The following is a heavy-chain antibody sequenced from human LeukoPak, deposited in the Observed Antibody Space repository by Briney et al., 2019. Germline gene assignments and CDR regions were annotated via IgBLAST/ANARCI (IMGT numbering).Heavy chain of an antibody. CDR3: ARGRPHGNDY. D-gene: IGHD4-23*01. CDR2: INRDGSST. CDR1: GFTFSIYW. V-gene: IGHV3-74*01. Sequence: GGSLRLSCAASGFTFSIYWMHWVRQAPGKGLVWVSHINRDGSSTTHADSVKGRFTISRDNAKNTLYLQMNSLRAEDTAVYYCARGRPHGNDYWGQGTLVTVSS. J-gene: IGHJ4*02.